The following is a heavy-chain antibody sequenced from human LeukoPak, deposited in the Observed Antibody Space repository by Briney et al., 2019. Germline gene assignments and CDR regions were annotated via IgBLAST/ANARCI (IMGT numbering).Heavy chain of an antibody. CDR3: AKDRVGRWLQSTRPFVDY. Sequence: GRSLRLSCAASAFTFSSYGMHWVRQAPGKGLEWVAFIRYDGSNKYYADSVKGRFTISRDNSKNTLYLQMNSLRAEDTAVYYCAKDRVGRWLQSTRPFVDYWGQGTLVTVSS. J-gene: IGHJ4*02. CDR1: AFTFSSYG. D-gene: IGHD5-24*01. V-gene: IGHV3-30*02. CDR2: IRYDGSNK.